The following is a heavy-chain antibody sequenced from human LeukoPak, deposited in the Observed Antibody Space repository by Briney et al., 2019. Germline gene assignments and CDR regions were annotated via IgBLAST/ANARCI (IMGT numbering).Heavy chain of an antibody. D-gene: IGHD6-19*01. CDR2: ISYDGSHE. CDR1: GFTFSSYA. J-gene: IGHJ6*02. V-gene: IGHV3-30*18. CDR3: SKSAVAGTHYYYYDMDV. Sequence: PGGSLRLSCAASGFTFSSYAMHWVRQAPGKGLEWVAVISYDGSHEYYADSVKGRFTISRDSSRNTLYLQMDSLRPEDTAMYYCSKSAVAGTHYYYYDMDVWGQGTTVTVSS.